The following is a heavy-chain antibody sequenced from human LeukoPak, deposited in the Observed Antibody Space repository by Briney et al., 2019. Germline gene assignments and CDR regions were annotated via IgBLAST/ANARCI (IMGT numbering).Heavy chain of an antibody. D-gene: IGHD1-26*01. CDR3: AKVQSDIVGAVFFAFDD. V-gene: IGHV3-21*01. CDR1: GFTFNSYS. CDR2: IIGSGTEM. J-gene: IGHJ3*01. Sequence: QPGGSLRLSCGVSGFTFNSYSMNWVRQAPGKGLEWVASIIGSGTEMFYADSVKGRFTISRDNSKKSLYLQMNSLRVEDTAVYYCAKVQSDIVGAVFFAFDDWGQGTMVSVSS.